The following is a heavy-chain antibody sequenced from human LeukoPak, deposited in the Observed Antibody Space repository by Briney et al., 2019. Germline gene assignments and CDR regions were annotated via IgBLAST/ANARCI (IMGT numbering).Heavy chain of an antibody. V-gene: IGHV3-15*01. CDR3: RGGSINEWDAFDI. CDR1: GLIFSNAW. CDR2: IKNKVDGGTT. Sequence: PGGSLRLSCAASGLIFSNAWMSWVRQAPGRGLEWVGRIKNKVDGGTTDYASPVKGRFTISRDDRRNALYLQMNSLKPEDTAAYFCRGGSINEWDAFDIWGQGTMVTVAS. J-gene: IGHJ3*02. D-gene: IGHD1-26*01.